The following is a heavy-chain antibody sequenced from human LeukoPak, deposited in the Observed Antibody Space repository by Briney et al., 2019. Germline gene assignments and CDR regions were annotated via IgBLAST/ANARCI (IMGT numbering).Heavy chain of an antibody. Sequence: PGGSLRLSCAASGFTFSSYAMSWVRQAPGKGLEWVSTISGIGGSTYYADSVKGQFTISRDNSKNTLYLQMNSLRAEDTAVYYCAKMDGKQLVHPIDYWGQGTLVTVSS. D-gene: IGHD6-13*01. V-gene: IGHV3-23*01. CDR2: ISGIGGST. J-gene: IGHJ4*02. CDR1: GFTFSSYA. CDR3: AKMDGKQLVHPIDY.